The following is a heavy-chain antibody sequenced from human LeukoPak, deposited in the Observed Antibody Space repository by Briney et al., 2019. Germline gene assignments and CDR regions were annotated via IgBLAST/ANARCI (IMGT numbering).Heavy chain of an antibody. J-gene: IGHJ4*02. Sequence: SETLSLTCTVSGGSISSYFWSWIRQPAGKGLEWIGRMYTSGSTNYNPSLKSRVSMSADTSKNQFSLKMSSVTAADTAVYYCAGSGYSYGNSFDYWGQGTLVTVSS. CDR1: GGSISSYF. D-gene: IGHD5-18*01. CDR2: MYTSGST. V-gene: IGHV4-4*07. CDR3: AGSGYSYGNSFDY.